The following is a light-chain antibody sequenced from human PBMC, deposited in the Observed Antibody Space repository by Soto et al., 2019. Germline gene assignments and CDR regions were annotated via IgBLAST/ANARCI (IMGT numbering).Light chain of an antibody. Sequence: VMTQSPATLSVSPGERATLSCRASQNVGGSVAWYQQKPGQAPRLLIYRASTKATGIPARFSGSGSGTEFTLTISSLPSEDFAVYYCQQSRTFAQGTKLEIK. J-gene: IGKJ2*01. V-gene: IGKV3-15*01. CDR2: RAS. CDR1: QNVGGS. CDR3: QQSRT.